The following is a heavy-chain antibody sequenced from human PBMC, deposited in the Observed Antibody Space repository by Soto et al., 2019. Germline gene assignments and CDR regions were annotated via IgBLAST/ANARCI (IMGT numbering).Heavy chain of an antibody. CDR1: GGSVSSEHYY. V-gene: IGHV4-61*03. D-gene: IGHD5-12*01. CDR3: AGGNEGKKVAY. Sequence: QVQLQESGPGLVKSSETLSLTCTVSGGSVSSEHYYWNWIRQPPGKGLEWIGYFYYTGSTNYNPSLESRLTMSVDMSKNHFSLKLSSVTAADTAVYYCAGGNEGKKVAYWGQGTLVTVSS. J-gene: IGHJ4*02. CDR2: FYYTGST.